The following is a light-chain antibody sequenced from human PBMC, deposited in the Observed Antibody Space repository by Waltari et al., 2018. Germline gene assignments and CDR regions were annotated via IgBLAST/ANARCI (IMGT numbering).Light chain of an antibody. CDR1: QSVNRW. J-gene: IGKJ1*01. CDR2: KAS. Sequence: TCRASQSVNRWLAWYQQKPGKAPKLLISKASALQNGVAPRFSGGGSGTEFTLTISNLQPDDSSTCYCQQYEAFPVTFGHGTKVEIK. CDR3: QQYEAFPVT. V-gene: IGKV1-5*03.